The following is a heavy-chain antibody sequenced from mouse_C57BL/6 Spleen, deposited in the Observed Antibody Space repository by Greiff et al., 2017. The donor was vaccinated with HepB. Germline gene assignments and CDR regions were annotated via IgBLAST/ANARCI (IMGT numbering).Heavy chain of an antibody. V-gene: IGHV14-3*01. CDR2: IDPANGNT. D-gene: IGHD2-1*01. Sequence: EVQLQQSVAELVRPGASVKLSCTASGFNIKNTYMHWVKQRPEQGLEWIGRIDPANGNTKYAPKFQGKATLTADTSSNTAYLQLSSLTYEDTAIYYSASNYLSYWYFDVWGTGTTVTVSS. J-gene: IGHJ1*03. CDR1: GFNIKNTY. CDR3: ASNYLSYWYFDV.